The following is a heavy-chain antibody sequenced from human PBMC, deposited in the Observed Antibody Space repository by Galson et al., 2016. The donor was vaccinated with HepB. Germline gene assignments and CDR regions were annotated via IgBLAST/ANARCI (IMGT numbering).Heavy chain of an antibody. CDR1: GFTFSSYW. CDR2: INSDGSST. CDR3: ARVIGVGLFDP. J-gene: IGHJ5*02. V-gene: IGHV3-74*01. D-gene: IGHD2-21*01. Sequence: SLRLSCAASGFTFSSYWMHWVRQAPGKGLVWVSRINSDGSSTSYADSVKGRFTISRDNAKNTLYLQMNSLRAEDTAVYYCARVIGVGLFDPWGQGTLVTVSS.